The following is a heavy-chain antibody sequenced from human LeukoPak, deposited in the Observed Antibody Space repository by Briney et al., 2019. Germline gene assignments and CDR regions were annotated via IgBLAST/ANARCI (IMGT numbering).Heavy chain of an antibody. J-gene: IGHJ4*02. CDR3: ARAYQLLFSNVPGY. D-gene: IGHD2-2*01. Sequence: ASVKVSCKASGYTFTGYYTHWVRQAPGQGLEWMGWINPNSGGTNYAQKFQGRVTMTRDTSISTVYMELSSLISDDTAVYYCARAYQLLFSNVPGYWGQGTLVTVSS. CDR1: GYTFTGYY. CDR2: INPNSGGT. V-gene: IGHV1-2*02.